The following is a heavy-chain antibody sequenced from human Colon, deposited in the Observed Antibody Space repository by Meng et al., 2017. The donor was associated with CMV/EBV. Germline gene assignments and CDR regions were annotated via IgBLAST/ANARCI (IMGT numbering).Heavy chain of an antibody. J-gene: IGHJ4*02. CDR3: ASPLGDY. V-gene: IGHV3-72*01. CDR2: TRNKANSYTT. CDR1: GFTFSDHY. Sequence: GGSLRLSCAASGFTFSDHYMDWVRQAPGKGLEWVGRTRNKANSYTTEYAASVKGRFTISRDDSKNSLYLQLNSLKTEDTAVYYCASPLGDYWGQGTLVTVSS.